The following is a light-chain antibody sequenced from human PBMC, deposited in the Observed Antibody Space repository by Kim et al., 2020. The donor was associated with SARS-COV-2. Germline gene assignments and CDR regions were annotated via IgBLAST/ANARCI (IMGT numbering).Light chain of an antibody. CDR1: QSVNTY. Sequence: ASVGHSVTITCRASQSVNTYLNWYQQRPGRAPSLLIYASSTLQTGIPSRFSGSRSGTDYILTISSLQPGDFATYYCQQSYNTPFTFGPGTKVDIK. CDR3: QQSYNTPFT. CDR2: ASS. J-gene: IGKJ3*01. V-gene: IGKV1-39*01.